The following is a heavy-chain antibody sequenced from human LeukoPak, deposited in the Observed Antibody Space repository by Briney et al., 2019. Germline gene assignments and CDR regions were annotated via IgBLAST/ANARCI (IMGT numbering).Heavy chain of an antibody. CDR2: INHSVGP. CDR1: GGSFSDHS. CDR3: ARVGYSYSINDWSRTGLGAYPTKDYDYMDV. Sequence: PSETLSLTCAVYGGSFSDHSWTWVRQPPGKGLEWIGKINHSVGPNHNTSPMSRVIMSVVTSKNQISLKVSSGTAADTAVYYCARVGYSYSINDWSRTGLGAYPTKDYDYMDVWGKGATVTVSS. J-gene: IGHJ6*03. D-gene: IGHD5-18*01. V-gene: IGHV4-34*01.